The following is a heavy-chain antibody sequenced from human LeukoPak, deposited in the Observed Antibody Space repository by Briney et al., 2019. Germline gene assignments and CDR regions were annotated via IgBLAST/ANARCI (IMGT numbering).Heavy chain of an antibody. D-gene: IGHD6-13*01. V-gene: IGHV1-46*01. CDR2: INPSGGST. CDR1: GYTFTSYY. CDR3: AREAAAGHFDY. Sequence: ASVKVSCKASGYTFTSYYMHWVRQAPRQGLEWMGIINPSGGSTSYAQKFQGRVTMTRDTSTSTVYMELSSLRSEDTAVYYCAREAAAGHFDYWGQGTLVTVSS. J-gene: IGHJ4*02.